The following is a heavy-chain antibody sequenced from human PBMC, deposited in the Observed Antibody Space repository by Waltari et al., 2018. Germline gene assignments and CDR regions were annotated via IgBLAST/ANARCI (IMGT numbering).Heavy chain of an antibody. D-gene: IGHD7-27*01. CDR2: MNPNSGNT. Sequence: QVQLVQSGAEVKKPGASVTVSCNASGYTFTSYDLNWVRQAPGQGLEWMGWMNPNSGNTGYAQKFQGRVTITRNTSISTAYMELSSLRSEDTAVYYCARGVFWGPSGKVYWGQGTLVTVSS. V-gene: IGHV1-8*03. CDR1: GYTFTSYD. CDR3: ARGVFWGPSGKVY. J-gene: IGHJ4*02.